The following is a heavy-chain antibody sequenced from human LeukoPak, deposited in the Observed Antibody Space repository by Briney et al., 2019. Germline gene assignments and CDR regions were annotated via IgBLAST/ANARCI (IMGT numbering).Heavy chain of an antibody. CDR1: GYSFTSSW. CDR2: INPGDSDT. Sequence: PGESLKISCQASGYSFTSSWIGWARQMPGKGLEWMAIINPGDSDTRYSPSFQGQVTISADKSISTVYLQWGSLKASGTAMYYCARQPGAGWFDPWGQGTLVTVSS. CDR3: ARQPGAGWFDP. D-gene: IGHD3-10*01. V-gene: IGHV5-51*01. J-gene: IGHJ5*02.